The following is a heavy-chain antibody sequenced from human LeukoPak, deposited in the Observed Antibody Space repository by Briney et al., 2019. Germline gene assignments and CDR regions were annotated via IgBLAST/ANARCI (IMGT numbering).Heavy chain of an antibody. J-gene: IGHJ3*02. CDR3: ATRRGYNWNSDAFDI. CDR2: IIPIFGTA. Sequence: GASVKVSCKASGGTFSSYAISWVRQAPGQGLEWMGGIIPIFGTANYAQKFQGRVTITADKFTSTAYMELSSLRSEDTAVYYCATRRGYNWNSDAFDIWGQGTMVTVSS. V-gene: IGHV1-69*06. D-gene: IGHD1-7*01. CDR1: GGTFSSYA.